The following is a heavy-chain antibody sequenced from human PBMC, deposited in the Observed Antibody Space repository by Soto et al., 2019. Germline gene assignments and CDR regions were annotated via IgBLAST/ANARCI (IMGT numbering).Heavy chain of an antibody. D-gene: IGHD3-3*01. CDR3: ARDGRFLEWGNAFDI. CDR1: GFTFSSYS. Sequence: EVQLVESGGGLVQPGGSLRLSCAASGFTFSSYSMNWVRQAPGKGLEWVSYISSSSSTIYYADSVKGRFTISRDNAKNSLYLQMNSLRDEDTAVYYCARDGRFLEWGNAFDIWGQGTMVTVSS. CDR2: ISSSSSTI. V-gene: IGHV3-48*02. J-gene: IGHJ3*02.